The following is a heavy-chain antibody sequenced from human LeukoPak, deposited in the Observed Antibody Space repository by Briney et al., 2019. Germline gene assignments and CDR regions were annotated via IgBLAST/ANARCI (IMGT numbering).Heavy chain of an antibody. CDR2: INHSGST. CDR1: GGSFSGYY. V-gene: IGHV4-34*01. Sequence: SETLSLTXAVSGGSFSGYYWSWIRQPPGKGLEWIGEINHSGSTNYNPSLKSRVTISVVTSKNQFSLKLSSVTAADTAVYYCASNSYGFCFDYWGQGTLVTVSS. CDR3: ASNSYGFCFDY. J-gene: IGHJ4*02. D-gene: IGHD5-18*01.